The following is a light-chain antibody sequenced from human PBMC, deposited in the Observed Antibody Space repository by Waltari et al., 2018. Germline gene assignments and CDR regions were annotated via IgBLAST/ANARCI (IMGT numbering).Light chain of an antibody. CDR1: SLRTSY. J-gene: IGLJ3*02. V-gene: IGLV3-19*01. CDR3: SSRNGRANQVV. Sequence: SSELTQDPAVSVALGQTVRFTCQGDSLRTSYASWYQLKPGQAPVLVIYGKDKRPSGTPDRISGYSSGTTSSLTITGAQAEDEADYYCSSRNGRANQVVFAGGTKVTVL. CDR2: GKD.